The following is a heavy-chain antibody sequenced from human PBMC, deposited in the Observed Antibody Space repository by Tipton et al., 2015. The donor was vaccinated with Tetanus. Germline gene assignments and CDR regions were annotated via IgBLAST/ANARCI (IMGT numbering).Heavy chain of an antibody. J-gene: IGHJ3*02. Sequence: QVQLVQSGAEVKKPGASVKVSCKASGYTFTGYYMHWVRQAPGQGLERMGWINPNSGGTNYAQKFQGRVTMTRDTSISIAYMELSRLRSDDTAVYYCATYDSSGYWAFDIWGQGTMVTVSS. V-gene: IGHV1-2*02. CDR2: INPNSGGT. CDR1: GYTFTGYY. D-gene: IGHD3-22*01. CDR3: ATYDSSGYWAFDI.